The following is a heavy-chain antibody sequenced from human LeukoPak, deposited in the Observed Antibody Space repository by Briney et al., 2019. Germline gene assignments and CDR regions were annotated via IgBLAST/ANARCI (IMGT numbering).Heavy chain of an antibody. CDR1: GFTVSSSY. J-gene: IGHJ4*02. V-gene: IGHV3-53*01. D-gene: IGHD5-18*01. Sequence: GGSLRLSCAASGFTVSSSYMSWVRQAPGKGLEWVSLIYSGGSTYYPAPVKGRFTISRDNSKKPLYLQMNSLRPEDTAVYYCAKGYNYAYEYWGQGTLVTVSS. CDR2: IYSGGST. CDR3: AKGYNYAYEY.